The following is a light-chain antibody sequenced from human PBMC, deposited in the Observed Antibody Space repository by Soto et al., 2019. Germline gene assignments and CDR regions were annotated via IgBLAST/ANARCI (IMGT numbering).Light chain of an antibody. CDR2: GAS. V-gene: IGKV3-15*01. CDR1: QSVSSN. Sequence: EIVMTQSPATLSVSPGERATLSCRASQSVSSNLAWYQQKPGQAPRLVIYGASTRATGIPARFSGSGSVTEFTLTISSLQSEDFAVYYCQQYNNWPPVTFGQGTRLEIK. CDR3: QQYNNWPPVT. J-gene: IGKJ5*01.